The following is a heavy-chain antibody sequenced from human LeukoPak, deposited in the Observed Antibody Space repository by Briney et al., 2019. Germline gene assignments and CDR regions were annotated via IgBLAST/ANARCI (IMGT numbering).Heavy chain of an antibody. CDR1: GGTFSSYA. Sequence: AASVKVSCKASGGTFSSYAISWVRQAPGQGLEWMGRIIPIFGTANNAQKFQGRVTITTDESTSTAYMELSSLRSEDTAVYYCASGGWYETSDNWFDPWGQGTLVTVSS. V-gene: IGHV1-69*05. CDR3: ASGGWYETSDNWFDP. J-gene: IGHJ5*02. D-gene: IGHD6-19*01. CDR2: IIPIFGTA.